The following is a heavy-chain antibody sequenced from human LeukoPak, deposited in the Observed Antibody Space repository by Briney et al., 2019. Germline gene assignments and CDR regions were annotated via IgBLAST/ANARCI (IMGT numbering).Heavy chain of an antibody. CDR1: GFTFNSYA. CDR3: ARVGRVAYSGSWCLDY. V-gene: IGHV3-21*01. Sequence: VKPGGSLRLSCVASGFTFNSYAISWVRQAPGKGLEWVSSIYDSSSDIYYTDSLKGRFTISRDNAKNSLYLQMNSLRAEDTAVYYCARVGRVAYSGSWCLDYWGQGTLVTVSS. D-gene: IGHD4-23*01. CDR2: IYDSSSDI. J-gene: IGHJ4*02.